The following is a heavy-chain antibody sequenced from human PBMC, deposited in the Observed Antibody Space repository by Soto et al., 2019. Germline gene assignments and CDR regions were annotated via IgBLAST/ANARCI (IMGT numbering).Heavy chain of an antibody. D-gene: IGHD6-25*01. J-gene: IGHJ4*02. Sequence: SETLSLTCAVSGYSISSGYYWGWIRQPPGKGLEWIGSIYHSGSTYYNPSLKSRVTISVDTSKNQFSLKLTSVTAADTAVYFCARHHPRTLAALEIPFDFWGKGTLVTVSS. CDR2: IYHSGST. CDR1: GYSISSGYY. V-gene: IGHV4-38-2*01. CDR3: ARHHPRTLAALEIPFDF.